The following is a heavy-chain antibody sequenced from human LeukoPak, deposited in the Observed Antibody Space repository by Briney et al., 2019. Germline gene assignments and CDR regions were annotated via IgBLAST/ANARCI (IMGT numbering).Heavy chain of an antibody. CDR1: GFTFSSYA. V-gene: IGHV3-23*01. CDR3: ATTPLWFGELPDDY. J-gene: IGHJ4*02. Sequence: PGGSLRLSCAASGFTFSSYAMSWVRQAPGKGLEWVSAISGSGGSTYYADSVKGRFTISRDNSKNTLYLRMNSLRAEDTAVYYCATTPLWFGELPDDYWGQGTLVTVSS. D-gene: IGHD3-10*01. CDR2: ISGSGGST.